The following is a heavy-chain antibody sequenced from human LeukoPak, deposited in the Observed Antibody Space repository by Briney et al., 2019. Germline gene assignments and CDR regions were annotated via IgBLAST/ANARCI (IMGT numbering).Heavy chain of an antibody. D-gene: IGHD1-1*01. Sequence: SETLSLTCTVSGGSISSGSYYWSWIRQPAGKGLEWIGRIYTSGSTNYNPSLKSRATISVDTSKNQFSLKLSSVTAADTAVYYCAREETLEDDNWFDPWGQGTLVTVSS. V-gene: IGHV4-61*02. J-gene: IGHJ5*02. CDR3: AREETLEDDNWFDP. CDR2: IYTSGST. CDR1: GGSISSGSYY.